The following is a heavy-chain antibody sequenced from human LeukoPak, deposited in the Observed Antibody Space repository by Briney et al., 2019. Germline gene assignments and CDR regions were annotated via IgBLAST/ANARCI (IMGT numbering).Heavy chain of an antibody. CDR1: GFTFSSYA. D-gene: IGHD3-3*01. J-gene: IGHJ4*02. Sequence: GGSLRLSCAASGFTFSSYAMSWVRQAPGKGLEWVSAISGSGGSTYYADSVKGRFTTSRDNSKNTLYLQMNSLRAEDTAVYYCAKSGTIFGVVITYFDYWGQGTLVTVSS. V-gene: IGHV3-23*01. CDR2: ISGSGGST. CDR3: AKSGTIFGVVITYFDY.